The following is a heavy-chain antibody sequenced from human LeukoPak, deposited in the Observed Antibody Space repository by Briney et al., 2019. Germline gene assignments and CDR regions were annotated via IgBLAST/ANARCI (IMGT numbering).Heavy chain of an antibody. CDR3: ARSSGGGIMITFGGVIALDY. CDR1: GFTFSSYA. Sequence: PGGSLRLSCAASGFTFSSYAMHWVRQAPGKGLEWVAVISYDGSNKYYADSVKGRFTISRDNSKNTLYLQMNSLRAEETAVYYCARSSGGGIMITFGGVIALDYWGQGTLVTVSS. CDR2: ISYDGSNK. V-gene: IGHV3-30*04. J-gene: IGHJ4*02. D-gene: IGHD3-16*02.